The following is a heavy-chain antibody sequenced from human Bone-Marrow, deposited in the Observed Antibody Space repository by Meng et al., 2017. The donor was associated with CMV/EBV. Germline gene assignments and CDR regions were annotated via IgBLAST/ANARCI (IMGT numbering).Heavy chain of an antibody. V-gene: IGHV3-49*04. Sequence: GGSLRLSCTASGFTFGDYAMSWVRQAPGKGLEWVGFIRSKAYGGTTEYAASVKGRFTISRDDSKSLAYLQMNSLKTEDTAVYYCARKDYYGSGKGSSNDYWGQGTLVTVSS. D-gene: IGHD3-10*01. CDR2: IRSKAYGGTT. CDR1: GFTFGDYA. J-gene: IGHJ4*02. CDR3: ARKDYYGSGKGSSNDY.